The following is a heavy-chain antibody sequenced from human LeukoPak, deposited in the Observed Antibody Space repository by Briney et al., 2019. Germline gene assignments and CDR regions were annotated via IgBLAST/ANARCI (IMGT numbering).Heavy chain of an antibody. CDR3: ARANRDSGSSLGAFDI. V-gene: IGHV1-18*01. CDR2: ISAYNGNT. J-gene: IGHJ3*02. CDR1: GYTFTSYG. D-gene: IGHD1-26*01. Sequence: ASVKVSCKASGYTFTSYGISWVRQAPGQGLEWMGWISAYNGNTNYAQNLQGRVTMTTDTSTSTAYMELRSLRSDDTAVYYCARANRDSGSSLGAFDIWGQGTMVTVSS.